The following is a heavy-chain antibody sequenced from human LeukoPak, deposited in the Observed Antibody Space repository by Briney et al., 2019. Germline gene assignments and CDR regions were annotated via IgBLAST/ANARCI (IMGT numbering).Heavy chain of an antibody. CDR3: ATVAGGTYHFDL. Sequence: GGSLRLSCAASGFTVNSHYMSWVRHAPGEGLEWVSIIYDGGTTSYEDSVKGRFTISRDNSNNILYLQMSSLRAEDTAVYYCATVAGGTYHFDLWGQGALVTVSS. D-gene: IGHD1-26*01. V-gene: IGHV3-53*01. J-gene: IGHJ4*02. CDR2: IYDGGTT. CDR1: GFTVNSHY.